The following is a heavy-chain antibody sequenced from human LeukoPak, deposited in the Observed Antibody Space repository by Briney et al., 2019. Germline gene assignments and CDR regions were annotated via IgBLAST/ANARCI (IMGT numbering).Heavy chain of an antibody. D-gene: IGHD2-2*01. CDR1: GGSISSGGYY. Sequence: SQTLSHTCTVSGGSISSGGYYWSWICQHPGKGLEWIGYIYYSGSTYYNPSLKSRVTISVDTSKNQFSLNLSSVTAADTAVYYCARSQDIIAVPAALPVRWGQGTLVTVSS. CDR3: ARSQDIIAVPAALPVR. J-gene: IGHJ4*02. CDR2: IYYSGST. V-gene: IGHV4-31*03.